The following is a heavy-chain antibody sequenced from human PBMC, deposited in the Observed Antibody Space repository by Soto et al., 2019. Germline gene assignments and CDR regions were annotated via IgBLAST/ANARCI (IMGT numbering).Heavy chain of an antibody. D-gene: IGHD6-13*01. J-gene: IGHJ6*02. CDR3: ATYSSRPYGMDV. CDR2: IDPSDSYT. Sequence: GSLKISCKGSGYSFTSYWISWVRQMPGKGLEWMGRIDPSDSYTNYSPSFQGHVTISADKSISTAYLQWSSLKASDTAMYYCATYSSRPYGMDVWGQGTTVTVSS. V-gene: IGHV5-10-1*01. CDR1: GYSFTSYW.